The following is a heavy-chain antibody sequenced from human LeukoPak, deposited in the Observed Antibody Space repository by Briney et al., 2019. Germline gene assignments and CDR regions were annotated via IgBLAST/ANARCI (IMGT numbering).Heavy chain of an antibody. J-gene: IGHJ4*02. CDR1: GDSVSSNSAA. CDR3: ARTGGAAD. CDR2: TYYRSKWNK. Sequence: SQTLSLTCAISGDSVSSNSAAWNWIRQSPSRGLEWLGRTYYRSKWNKNYAVSVKSRITINQDTSKNQFSLQLNSVTPEDTPVYYCARTGGAADWGQGTLVTVSS. D-gene: IGHD1-14*01. V-gene: IGHV6-1*01.